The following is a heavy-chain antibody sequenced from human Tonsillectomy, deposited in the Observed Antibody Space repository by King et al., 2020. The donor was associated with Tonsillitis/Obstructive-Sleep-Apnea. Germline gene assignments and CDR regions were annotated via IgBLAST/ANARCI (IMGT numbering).Heavy chain of an antibody. CDR3: AREGDYDILTGYRYYFDY. CDR2: ISYDGSNK. V-gene: IGHV3-30*04. J-gene: IGHJ4*02. D-gene: IGHD3-9*01. Sequence: QLVQSGGGVVQPGRSLRLSCAAYGFTFSSYAMHWVRQAPGKGLEWVAVISYDGSNKYYADSVKGRFTISRDNSKNTLYLQMNSLRAEDTAVYYCAREGDYDILTGYRYYFDYWGQGTLVTVSS. CDR1: GFTFSSYA.